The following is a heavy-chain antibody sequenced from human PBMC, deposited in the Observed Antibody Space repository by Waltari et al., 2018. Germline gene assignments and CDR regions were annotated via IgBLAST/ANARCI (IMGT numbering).Heavy chain of an antibody. CDR2: ISTSTGNR. Sequence: QVQLVQSGAEVKKPGASVRLSCKALGYTFTKYGVTWVRQAPGQGLEWLGWISTSTGNRKYAQKIQDRGIMTTDSSTSTAYLELRSLRYDDTAVYFCARVPSPWGQGTQVTVSS. V-gene: IGHV1-18*01. CDR3: ARVPSP. J-gene: IGHJ5*02. CDR1: GYTFTKYG.